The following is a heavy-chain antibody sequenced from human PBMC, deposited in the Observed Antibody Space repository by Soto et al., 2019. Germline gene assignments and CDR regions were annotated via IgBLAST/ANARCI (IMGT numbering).Heavy chain of an antibody. Sequence: SLRLSCAASGFTFSSYVMHWVRQAPGKGLEWVAVIWYDGSNKDYADSVKGRFTISRDNSKNTLYLQMNSLRAEETAVYYCARARPHYYDCSGYDVWRGIRTYYYYGMDVWGQGTTVTV. CDR1: GFTFSSYV. CDR3: ARARPHYYDCSGYDVWRGIRTYYYYGMDV. J-gene: IGHJ6*02. D-gene: IGHD3-22*01. V-gene: IGHV3-33*01. CDR2: IWYDGSNK.